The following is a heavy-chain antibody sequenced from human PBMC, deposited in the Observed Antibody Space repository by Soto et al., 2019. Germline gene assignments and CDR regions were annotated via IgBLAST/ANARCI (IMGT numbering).Heavy chain of an antibody. J-gene: IGHJ4*02. CDR3: ARNLGELSTLDY. D-gene: IGHD3-16*02. CDR2: IWYDGSNK. V-gene: IGHV3-33*01. CDR1: GFTFSSYG. Sequence: GESLKISCAASGFTFSSYGMHWVRQAPGKGLEWVAVIWYDGSNKYYADSVKGRFTISRDNSKNTLYLQMNSLRAEDTAVYYCARNLGELSTLDYWGQGTLVTVSS.